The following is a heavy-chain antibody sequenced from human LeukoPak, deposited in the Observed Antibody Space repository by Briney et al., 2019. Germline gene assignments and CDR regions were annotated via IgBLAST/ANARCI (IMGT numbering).Heavy chain of an antibody. D-gene: IGHD3-22*01. Sequence: GGSLRLSCAASGFTFSSYGMSWVRQAPGKGLEWVSAISGSGGSTYYADSVKGRFTISRDNSKNTLYLQMNSLRAEDTAVYYCAKAWRITMIVDYAFDIWGQGTMVTVSS. CDR1: GFTFSSYG. CDR2: ISGSGGST. J-gene: IGHJ3*02. V-gene: IGHV3-23*01. CDR3: AKAWRITMIVDYAFDI.